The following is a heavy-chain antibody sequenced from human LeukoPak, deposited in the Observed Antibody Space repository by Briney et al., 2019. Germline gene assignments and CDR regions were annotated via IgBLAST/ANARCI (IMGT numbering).Heavy chain of an antibody. Sequence: SETLSLTCAVSGVSIISDNWWCWVRQPPGQGLEWIGEVYHSGTTNYNPSLKSRVTISVDTSKNQFSLKLYSVTAADTAVYYCARVPYSSGRLYYYYGMDLWGQGTTVTVSS. CDR3: ARVPYSSGRLYYYYGMDL. CDR1: GVSIISDNW. D-gene: IGHD6-19*01. CDR2: VYHSGTT. V-gene: IGHV4-4*02. J-gene: IGHJ6*02.